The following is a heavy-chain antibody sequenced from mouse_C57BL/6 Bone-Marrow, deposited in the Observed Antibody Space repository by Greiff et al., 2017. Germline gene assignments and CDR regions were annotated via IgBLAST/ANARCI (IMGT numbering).Heavy chain of an antibody. J-gene: IGHJ3*01. CDR2: INPGSGGT. CDR1: GYAFTNYL. D-gene: IGHD1-1*01. V-gene: IGHV1-54*01. CDR3: ARLNYGSSYASFAY. Sequence: QVHVKQSGAELVRPGTSVTVSCKASGYAFTNYLLEWVKPRPGQGLEWIGVINPGSGGTNYNEKFKGKATLTADKSSSTAYMQLSSLTSEDSAVYFCARLNYGSSYASFAYWGQGTLVTVSA.